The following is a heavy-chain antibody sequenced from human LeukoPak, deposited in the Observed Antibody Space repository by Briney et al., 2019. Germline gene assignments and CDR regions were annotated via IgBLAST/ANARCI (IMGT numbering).Heavy chain of an antibody. J-gene: IGHJ3*02. D-gene: IGHD2-21*02. CDR1: GFTFSSYA. V-gene: IGHV3-30*04. CDR2: ISYDGSIK. Sequence: GGSLRLSCAASGFTFSSYAMHWVRQAPGKGLEWVAAISYDGSIKNYADSLKGRFIISRDNSKNTLYLQINSLRAEDTAVYYCARLPTAIPDAFDIWGQGTMVTVSS. CDR3: ARLPTAIPDAFDI.